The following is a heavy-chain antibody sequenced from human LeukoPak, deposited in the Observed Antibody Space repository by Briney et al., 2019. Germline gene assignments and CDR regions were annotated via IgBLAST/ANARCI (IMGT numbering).Heavy chain of an antibody. CDR2: IYYTGSS. Sequence: PSETLSLTCSVSVHPLNHYYWSWVPRTPGRGLEWIGYIYYTGSSNYNPSLMSRVTMSVDTTTNQNALKMSSVTAADTAVYYCARAPNGFGAFDIWGPGTMVTVSS. D-gene: IGHD2-8*01. CDR3: ARAPNGFGAFDI. J-gene: IGHJ3*02. CDR1: VHPLNHYY. V-gene: IGHV4-59*13.